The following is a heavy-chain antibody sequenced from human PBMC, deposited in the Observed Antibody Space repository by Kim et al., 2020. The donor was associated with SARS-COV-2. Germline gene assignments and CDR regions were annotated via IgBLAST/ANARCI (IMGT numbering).Heavy chain of an antibody. CDR3: AKSDCGGYCRLVNY. CDR1: GFTFSNYD. V-gene: IGHV3-23*01. D-gene: IGHD2-21*02. J-gene: IGHJ4*01. CDR2: IGGSDGRT. Sequence: GGSLRLSCAASGFTFSNYDMNWVRQAPGKGLEWVSSIGGSDGRTYYADSVKGRFTISRDNSKNTLSLQMNSLRAEDTAIYFCAKSDCGGYCRLVNYWGQG.